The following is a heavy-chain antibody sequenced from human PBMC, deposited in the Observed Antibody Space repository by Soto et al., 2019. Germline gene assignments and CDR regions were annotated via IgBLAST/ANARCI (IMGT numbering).Heavy chain of an antibody. J-gene: IGHJ6*02. CDR1: GFSFSSFA. CDR2: ISGSADST. CDR3: AMRRGAMISSISVYDMDV. V-gene: IGHV3-23*01. D-gene: IGHD3-22*01. Sequence: EVQLLESGGGFIHTGGSLRLSCAASGFSFSSFAMNWVLQSPGKVLEWVSIISGSADSTFYADSVTGPFTISRDKSMRTHYLQINSRRAEDTAVYYCAMRRGAMISSISVYDMDVWGQGTTVTVSS.